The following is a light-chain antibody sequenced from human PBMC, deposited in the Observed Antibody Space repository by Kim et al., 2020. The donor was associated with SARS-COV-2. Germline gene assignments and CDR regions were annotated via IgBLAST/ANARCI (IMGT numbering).Light chain of an antibody. CDR3: QAWDNNTVV. Sequence: GHKYPCWYQQKPGQSPLLVIFQDSKRPSGIPERISGSNSGNTFTLTISGAQAMDEADYYCQAWDNNTVVFGGGTQLTVL. CDR2: QDS. CDR1: GHKY. J-gene: IGLJ2*01. V-gene: IGLV3-1*01.